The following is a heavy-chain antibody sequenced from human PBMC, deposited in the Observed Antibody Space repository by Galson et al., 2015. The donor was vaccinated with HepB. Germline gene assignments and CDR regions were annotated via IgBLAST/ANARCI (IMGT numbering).Heavy chain of an antibody. CDR2: INQDGSQK. CDR1: GFTFSSHW. V-gene: IGHV3-7*03. J-gene: IGHJ4*02. CDR3: ARTDSDSYGYFDY. Sequence: LRLSCAASGFTFSSHWMSWVRQAPGKGLEWVANINQDGSQKKYVDSVKGRFTISRDNARNSVDLQMDSLRAEDTAVYYCARTDSDSYGYFDYWGQGTLVTVSS. D-gene: IGHD3-22*01.